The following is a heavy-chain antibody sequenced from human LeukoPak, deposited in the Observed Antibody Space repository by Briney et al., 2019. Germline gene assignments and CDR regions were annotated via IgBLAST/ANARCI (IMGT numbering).Heavy chain of an antibody. D-gene: IGHD3-16*02. CDR2: IYSGGST. CDR1: GFTVSSDY. Sequence: PGGSLRLSCAASGFTVSSDYMSWVRQAPGKGLEWVSIIYSGGSTYYADSVKGRFNISRDNSKNTLYLQMRSLRAEDTAVYYCARNGYDWPWGYDYVWGSYRHGPYYFDYWGQGTLVTVSS. J-gene: IGHJ4*02. CDR3: ARNGYDWPWGYDYVWGSYRHGPYYFDY. V-gene: IGHV3-66*01.